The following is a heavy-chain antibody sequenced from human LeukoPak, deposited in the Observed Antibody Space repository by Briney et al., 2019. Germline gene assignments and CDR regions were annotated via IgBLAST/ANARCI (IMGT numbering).Heavy chain of an antibody. J-gene: IGHJ4*02. CDR3: ARDAYYYGSGSPIFDY. D-gene: IGHD3-10*01. CDR2: IYHSGST. CDR1: GGSISSSNW. V-gene: IGHV4-4*02. Sequence: SGTLSLTCAVSGGSISSSNWWSWVRQPPGKGLEWIGEIYHSGSTNYNPSLKSRVTMSVDTSKNQFSLKLSSVTAADTAVYYCARDAYYYGSGSPIFDYWGQGTLVTVSS.